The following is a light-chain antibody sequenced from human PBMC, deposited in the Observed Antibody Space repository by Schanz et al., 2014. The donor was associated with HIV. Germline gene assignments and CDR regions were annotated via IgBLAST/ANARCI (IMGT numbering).Light chain of an antibody. V-gene: IGLV1-51*01. CDR3: GTWDSTLNTVL. Sequence: QSVLTQPPSVSAAPGQRVTISCSGSAFNIGHYSVSWYQQFPGTVPKLLIYDNNERPSDIPDRFSGSKTGTSATLVIIGLQTGDEADYYCGTWDSTLNTVLFGGGTKLTVL. CDR2: DNN. CDR1: AFNIGHYS. J-gene: IGLJ2*01.